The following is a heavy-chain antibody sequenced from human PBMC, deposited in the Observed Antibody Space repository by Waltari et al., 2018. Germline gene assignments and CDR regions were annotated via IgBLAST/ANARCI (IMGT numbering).Heavy chain of an antibody. CDR1: GGSISRYY. CDR2: IYYSGST. Sequence: QVQLQESGPGLVKPSETLSLTCTVSGGSISRYYWSWIRQPPGKGLEWIGYIYYSGSTNYNPSLKSRVTISVDTSKNQFSLKLSSVTAADTAVYYCARQSGSYGGYYYYYYMDVWGKGTTVTVSS. D-gene: IGHD1-26*01. J-gene: IGHJ6*03. CDR3: ARQSGSYGGYYYYYYMDV. V-gene: IGHV4-59*01.